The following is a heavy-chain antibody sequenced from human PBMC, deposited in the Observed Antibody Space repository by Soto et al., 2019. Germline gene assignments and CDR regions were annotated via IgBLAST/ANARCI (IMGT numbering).Heavy chain of an antibody. CDR3: ARVPPSEDGYNYLGWFDP. CDR1: GGSISSYY. CDR2: IYYSGST. Sequence: SETLSLTCTVLGGSISSYYWSWIRQPPGKGLEWIGYIYYSGSTNYNPSLKSRVTISVDASKNQFSLKLSSVTAADTAVYYCARVPPSEDGYNYLGWFDPWGQGTLVTVSS. V-gene: IGHV4-59*01. D-gene: IGHD5-12*01. J-gene: IGHJ5*02.